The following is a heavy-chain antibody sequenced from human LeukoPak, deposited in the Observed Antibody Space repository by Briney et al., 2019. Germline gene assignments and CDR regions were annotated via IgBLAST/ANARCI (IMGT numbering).Heavy chain of an antibody. CDR1: GFTVSSNY. CDR2: IYSGGST. Sequence: SGGSLRLSCAASGFTVSSNYMSWVRGAPGKGLEGVSVIYSGGSTYYADSVKGRFTISRDNSKNTLYLQMNSLRAEDTAVYYCAILYDSSGYYAFDIWGQGTMVTVSS. J-gene: IGHJ3*02. D-gene: IGHD3-22*01. CDR3: AILYDSSGYYAFDI. V-gene: IGHV3-53*01.